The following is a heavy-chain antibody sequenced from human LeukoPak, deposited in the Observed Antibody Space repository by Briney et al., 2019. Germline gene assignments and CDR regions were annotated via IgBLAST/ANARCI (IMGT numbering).Heavy chain of an antibody. D-gene: IGHD3-10*01. V-gene: IGHV3-30-3*01. J-gene: IGHJ4*02. CDR3: ARAPITMVRGAPWFDY. Sequence: GGSLRLSCAASGFTFSSYAMHWVRQAPGKGLEWVAVISYDGSNKYYADSVKGRFTISRDNSKNTLYLQMNSLRAEDTAVYYCARAPITMVRGAPWFDYWGQGTLVTVSS. CDR1: GFTFSSYA. CDR2: ISYDGSNK.